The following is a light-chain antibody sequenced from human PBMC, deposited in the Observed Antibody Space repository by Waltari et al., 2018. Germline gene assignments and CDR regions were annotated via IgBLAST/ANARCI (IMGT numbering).Light chain of an antibody. CDR3: MQGLEPPYT. J-gene: IGKJ2*01. CDR2: LGS. CDR1: QSLLRSNGENY. Sequence: DIVMTRSPLSLPVTPGEPASISCRSSQSLLRSNGENYLDWYLQKPGQPPQLLIYLGSNRASGVPDRFSGSGSGTDFTLQIDRVAADDVGIYYCMQGLEPPYTFGQGTKLEIK. V-gene: IGKV2-28*01.